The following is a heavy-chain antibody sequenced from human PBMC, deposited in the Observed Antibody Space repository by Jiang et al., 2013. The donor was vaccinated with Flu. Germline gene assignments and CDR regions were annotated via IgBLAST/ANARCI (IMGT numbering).Heavy chain of an antibody. CDR2: SILVTLIP. CDR3: ARPLFFEGYSYGLNPAWAFDI. Sequence: GAEVKKPGESLKISCKGFWIQLYQLLGSAGCARCPGKAWSGWGSSILVTLIPDTARPSQGQVTISADKSISTAYLQWSSLKASDTAMYYCARPLFFEGYSYGLNPAWAFDIWGQGTMVTVSS. V-gene: IGHV5-51*01. J-gene: IGHJ3*02. D-gene: IGHD5-18*01. CDR1: IQLYQLL.